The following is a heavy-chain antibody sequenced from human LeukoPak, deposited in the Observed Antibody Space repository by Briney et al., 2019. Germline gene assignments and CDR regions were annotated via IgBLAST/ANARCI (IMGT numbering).Heavy chain of an antibody. J-gene: IGHJ4*02. CDR3: ARVSLTQKSYFDY. CDR2: IWYDGSNK. V-gene: IGHV3-33*01. Sequence: GRSLRLSCAASGFTFSSYGMHWVRQAPGKGLEWVAVIWYDGSNKYCADSVKGRFTISRDNSKNTLYLQMNSLRAEDTAVYYCARVSLTQKSYFDYWGQGTLVTVSS. D-gene: IGHD2-15*01. CDR1: GFTFSSYG.